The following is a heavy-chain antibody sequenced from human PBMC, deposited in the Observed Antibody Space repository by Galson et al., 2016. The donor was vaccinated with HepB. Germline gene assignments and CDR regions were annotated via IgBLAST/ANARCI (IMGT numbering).Heavy chain of an antibody. Sequence: SVKVSCKAFGYTFRTYYMHWVRQAPGQGLEWMGIINPSGGNTKYAQRVQGSITITSDTSTNTLYMELSSLRSDDTAVYYCARGTGKLTTVTTVTSLWYFDLWGRGTLVTVSS. D-gene: IGHD4-17*01. V-gene: IGHV1-46*01. J-gene: IGHJ2*01. CDR2: INPSGGNT. CDR1: GYTFRTYY. CDR3: ARGTGKLTTVTTVTSLWYFDL.